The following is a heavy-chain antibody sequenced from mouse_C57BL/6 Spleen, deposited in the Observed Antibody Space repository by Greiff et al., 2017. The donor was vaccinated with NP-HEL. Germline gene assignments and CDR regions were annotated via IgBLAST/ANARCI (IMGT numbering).Heavy chain of an antibody. Sequence: QVQLQQPGAELVRPGTSVKLSCKASGYTFTSYWMHWVKQRPGQGLEWIGVIDPSDSYTNYNQKFKGKATLTVDTSSSTAYMQLSSLTSEDSAVYYCARGTTVNAMDYWGQGTSVTVSS. CDR2: IDPSDSYT. V-gene: IGHV1-59*01. CDR3: ARGTTVNAMDY. D-gene: IGHD1-1*01. CDR1: GYTFTSYW. J-gene: IGHJ4*01.